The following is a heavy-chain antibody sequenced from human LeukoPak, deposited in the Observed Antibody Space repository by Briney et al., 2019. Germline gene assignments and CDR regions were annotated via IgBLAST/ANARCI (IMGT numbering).Heavy chain of an antibody. J-gene: IGHJ4*02. Sequence: PGRSLRLSCAASGFTFSNCWMHWVRQVPGKGLVWLSRINTDGTTTTYADSVKGRFTISRDNAKNTLYLLMNSLRADDTAVYYCARDPWGFRAGVKDFWGLGTLVAVSS. CDR2: INTDGTTT. CDR3: ARDPWGFRAGVKDF. V-gene: IGHV3-74*03. CDR1: GFTFSNCW. D-gene: IGHD5-24*01.